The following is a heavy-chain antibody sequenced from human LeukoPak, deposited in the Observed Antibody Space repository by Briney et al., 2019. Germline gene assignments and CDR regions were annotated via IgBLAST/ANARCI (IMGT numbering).Heavy chain of an antibody. Sequence: SVKLSCKTSGYTYTGYYMHCVPQAPGQGREWMRWINPNSCGTNPNRGATNYAQKFQGRVTMSRDQSISTAYLELSRLTSDDRAVYYCARDMRRGRDYYGSGTLEYWGQGTLVTVSS. D-gene: IGHD3-10*01. CDR3: ARDMRRGRDYYGSGTLEY. V-gene: IGHV1-2*02. J-gene: IGHJ4*02. CDR1: GYTYTGYY. CDR2: INPNSCGT.